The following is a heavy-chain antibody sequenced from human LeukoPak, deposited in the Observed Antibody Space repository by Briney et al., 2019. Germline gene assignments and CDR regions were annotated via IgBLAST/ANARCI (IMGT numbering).Heavy chain of an antibody. J-gene: IGHJ4*02. V-gene: IGHV4-59*12. CDR2: IYYSGST. CDR1: GGSISSYY. CDR3: ARDLTASSLDRGY. D-gene: IGHD5-18*01. Sequence: KASETLSLTCTVSGGSISSYYWSWIRQPPGKGLEWIGYIYYSGSTYYNPSLKSRVTISVDTSKNQFSLKLSSVTAADTAVYYCARDLTASSLDRGYWGQGTLVTVSS.